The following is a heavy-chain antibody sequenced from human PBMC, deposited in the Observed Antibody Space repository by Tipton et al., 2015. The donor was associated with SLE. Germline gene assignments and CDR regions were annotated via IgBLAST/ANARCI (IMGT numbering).Heavy chain of an antibody. D-gene: IGHD6-19*01. V-gene: IGHV4-30-4*08. CDR3: ARDRRGVAGTGFDY. CDR1: GGSISGRDYH. CDR2: IWYNGVI. Sequence: TLSLTCSVSGGSISGRDYHWTWIRQHPGKGLEWLGQIWYNGVIYYNPSLRSRLDISVDTSKNQFSLKLSSVTAADTAVYYCARDRRGVAGTGFDYWGQGTLVTVSS. J-gene: IGHJ4*02.